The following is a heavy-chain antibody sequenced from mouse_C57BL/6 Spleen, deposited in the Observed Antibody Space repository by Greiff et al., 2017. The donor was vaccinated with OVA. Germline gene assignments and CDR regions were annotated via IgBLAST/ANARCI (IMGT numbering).Heavy chain of an antibody. CDR2: INPYNGGT. D-gene: IGHD1-1*01. CDR3: ARSSVVGDAMDY. V-gene: IGHV1-19*01. J-gene: IGHJ4*01. Sequence: VQLQQSGPVLVKPGASVKMSCKASGYTFTDYYMNWVKQSHGKSLEWIGVINPYNGGTSYNQKFKGKATLTVDKSSSTAYMELNSLTSEDSAVYYCARSSVVGDAMDYWGQGTSVTVSS. CDR1: GYTFTDYY.